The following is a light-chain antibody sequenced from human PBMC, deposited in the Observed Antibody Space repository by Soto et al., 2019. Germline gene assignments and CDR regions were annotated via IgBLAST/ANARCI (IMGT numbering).Light chain of an antibody. CDR2: CAS. CDR1: QSVSSN. V-gene: IGKV3-15*01. Sequence: EKALTQSPVTLSLSPGERATLSCRASQSVSSNLVWYQQRPGQAPRSLIYCASTSASGVPDGFSGSGSGTEFILTISSLLSEDASVYYCQQYYGWPARTFGGGTKVDIK. J-gene: IGKJ4*02. CDR3: QQYYGWPART.